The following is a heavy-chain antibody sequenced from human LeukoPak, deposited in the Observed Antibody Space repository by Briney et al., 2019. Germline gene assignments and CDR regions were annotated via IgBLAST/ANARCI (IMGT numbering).Heavy chain of an antibody. V-gene: IGHV2-70*01. Sequence: SGPALVKPTQTLTLTCTFSGFSLSTSGMCVSWIRQPPGRALGGLPLIDWDDDKYYSTSLKTRLTISKDTSKNQVVLTMTNMDPVDTATYYCARISPGDILTGYSDWGQGTLVTVSS. CDR3: ARISPGDILTGYSD. D-gene: IGHD3-9*01. CDR1: GFSLSTSGMC. CDR2: IDWDDDK. J-gene: IGHJ4*02.